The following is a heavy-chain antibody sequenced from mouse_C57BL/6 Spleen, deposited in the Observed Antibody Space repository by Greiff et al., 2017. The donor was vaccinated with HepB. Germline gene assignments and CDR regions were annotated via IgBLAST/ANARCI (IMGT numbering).Heavy chain of an antibody. CDR3: ARGVYVDY. CDR2: ISYDGSN. J-gene: IGHJ2*01. V-gene: IGHV3-6*01. Sequence: EVQLQQSGPGLVKPSQSLSLTCSVTGYSITSGYYWNWIRQFPGNKLEWMGYISYDGSNNYNPSLKNRISITRDTSKNQFFLKLNSVTTEDTATYYCARGVYVDYWGQGTTLTVSS. CDR1: GYSITSGYY.